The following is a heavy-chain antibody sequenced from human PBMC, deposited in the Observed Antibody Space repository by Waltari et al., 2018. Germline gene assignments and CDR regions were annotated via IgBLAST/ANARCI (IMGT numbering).Heavy chain of an antibody. CDR2: FDPEDGET. CDR3: ATDYYDSSGYYNPLDY. CDR1: GYTLTELS. J-gene: IGHJ4*02. V-gene: IGHV1-24*01. Sequence: QVQLVQSGAEVKKPGASVKVSCKVSGYTLTELSMHWVRPAPGKGLEWMGGFDPEDGETIYAQKFQGRVTMTEDTSTDTAYMELSSLRSEDTAVYYCATDYYDSSGYYNPLDYWGQGTLVTVSS. D-gene: IGHD3-22*01.